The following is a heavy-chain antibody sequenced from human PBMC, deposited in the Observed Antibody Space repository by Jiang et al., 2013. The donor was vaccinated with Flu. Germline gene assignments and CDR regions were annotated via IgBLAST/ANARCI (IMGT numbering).Heavy chain of an antibody. CDR2: ISGSSTNI. J-gene: IGHJ4*02. V-gene: IGHV3-11*01. CDR3: AGNLDY. D-gene: IGHD1-14*01. Sequence: LVKPGGSLRLSCAASGFTFSDSYMSWIRQAPGKGLEWIAYISGSSTNIYHADSVKGRFTISRDNAKNSLYLQMNSLRVEDTAVYYCAGNLDYWGRGTLVTVSS. CDR1: GFTFSDSY.